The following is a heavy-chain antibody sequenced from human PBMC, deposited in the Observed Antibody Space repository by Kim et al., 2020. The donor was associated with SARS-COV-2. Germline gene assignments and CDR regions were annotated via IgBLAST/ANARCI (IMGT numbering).Heavy chain of an antibody. J-gene: IGHJ6*02. Sequence: SLKSRVTISVDTATNQFSLKLSSVTAADTAVYYCARGITIFGVVTNGMDVWGQGTTVTVSS. D-gene: IGHD3-3*01. V-gene: IGHV4-31*02. CDR3: ARGITIFGVVTNGMDV.